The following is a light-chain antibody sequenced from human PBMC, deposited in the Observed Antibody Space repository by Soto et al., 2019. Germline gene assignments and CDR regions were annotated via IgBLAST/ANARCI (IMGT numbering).Light chain of an antibody. CDR1: SSNIGNNY. J-gene: IGLJ1*01. Sequence: QSVLTQPPSVSAAPGQKVTISCSGSSSNIGNNYVSWYQQLPGTAPKLLIYDDNRRPSGIPDRFSGSKSDTSATLGITGLQTGDEADYYCGTWDSSLSAGVFVFGTGTKVTVL. V-gene: IGLV1-51*01. CDR3: GTWDSSLSAGVFV. CDR2: DDN.